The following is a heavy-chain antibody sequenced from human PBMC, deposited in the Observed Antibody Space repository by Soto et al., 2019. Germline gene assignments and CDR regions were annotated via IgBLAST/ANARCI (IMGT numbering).Heavy chain of an antibody. J-gene: IGHJ4*02. V-gene: IGHV3-74*01. Sequence: EVQLVESGGALVQPGGSLRLSCAASGFTFSSYWMHWVRQAPGKGLVWVSRINSDGSSTSYADSVEGRFTISRDNAKNTLYLQMNSLRAEDTAVYYCARGGGYSYGSNDYWGQGTLVAVSS. CDR2: INSDGSST. D-gene: IGHD5-18*01. CDR3: ARGGGYSYGSNDY. CDR1: GFTFSSYW.